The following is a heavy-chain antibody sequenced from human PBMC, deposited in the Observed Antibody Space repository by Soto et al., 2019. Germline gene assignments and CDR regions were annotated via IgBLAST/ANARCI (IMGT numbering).Heavy chain of an antibody. V-gene: IGHV3-30-3*01. J-gene: IGHJ6*02. CDR3: ARACSSTSCFFPFYYYGMDV. D-gene: IGHD2-2*01. CDR1: GFTFSSYA. Sequence: GGSLRLSCAASGFTFSSYAMHWVRQAPGKGLEWVAVISYDGSNKYYADSVKGRFTISRDNSKNTLYLQMNSLRAEDTAVYYCARACSSTSCFFPFYYYGMDVWGRGTTVTVSS. CDR2: ISYDGSNK.